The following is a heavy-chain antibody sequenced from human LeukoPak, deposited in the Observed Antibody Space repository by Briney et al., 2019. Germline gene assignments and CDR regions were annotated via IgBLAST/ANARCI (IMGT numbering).Heavy chain of an antibody. J-gene: IGHJ4*02. CDR1: GYTFTSYG. CDR2: ISAYNGNT. V-gene: IGHV1-18*01. Sequence: GASVKVSCKASGYTFTSYGISGVRQAPGQGLEWMGLISAYNGNTNYAQKLQGTVTITTDKSTSTVFMEMRSLRSGDTAVYYCARGDYGDESDYWGQGTLVTVSS. CDR3: ARGDYGDESDY. D-gene: IGHD4-17*01.